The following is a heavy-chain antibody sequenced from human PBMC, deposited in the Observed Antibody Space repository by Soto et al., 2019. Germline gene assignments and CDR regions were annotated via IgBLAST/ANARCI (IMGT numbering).Heavy chain of an antibody. CDR2: ISSSSSYI. Sequence: PGGSLRLSCAASGLTFSSYSMNWVRQAPGKGLEWVSSISSSSSYIYYADSVKGRFTISRDNAKNSLYLQMNSLRAEDTAVYYCARKGFRQDYYDSSGKGGYYYYYGMDVWGQATTVTVSS. J-gene: IGHJ6*02. D-gene: IGHD3-22*01. CDR1: GLTFSSYS. CDR3: ARKGFRQDYYDSSGKGGYYYYYGMDV. V-gene: IGHV3-21*01.